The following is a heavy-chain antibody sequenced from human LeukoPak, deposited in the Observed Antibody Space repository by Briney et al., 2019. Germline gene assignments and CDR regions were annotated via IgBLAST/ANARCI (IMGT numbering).Heavy chain of an antibody. V-gene: IGHV3-23*01. CDR2: ISGSGGST. CDR1: GFTFSSYA. J-gene: IGHJ3*01. D-gene: IGHD6-13*01. Sequence: GGSLRLSCAASGFTFSSYAMSWVRQAPGKGLEWVSAISGSGGSTYYADSVKGRFTISRDNSKNTLYLRMNSLRAEDTAVYYCAKDPIAAPSWGGAFDLWGQGTMVTVSS. CDR3: AKDPIAAPSWGGAFDL.